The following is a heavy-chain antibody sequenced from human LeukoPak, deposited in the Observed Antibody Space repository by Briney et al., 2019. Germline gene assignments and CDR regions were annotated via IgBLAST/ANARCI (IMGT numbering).Heavy chain of an antibody. CDR1: GFTFSSHW. D-gene: IGHD1-26*01. Sequence: GGSLRLSCAASGFTFSSHWMHWVRQAPGKGLVWVSRINSEGSITTYADSAQGRFTISRDDSKNTLYLQMNSLRAEDTAVYYCVKDLGRYRNNCFDYWGQGTLVTVSS. CDR2: INSEGSIT. CDR3: VKDLGRYRNNCFDY. J-gene: IGHJ4*02. V-gene: IGHV3-74*01.